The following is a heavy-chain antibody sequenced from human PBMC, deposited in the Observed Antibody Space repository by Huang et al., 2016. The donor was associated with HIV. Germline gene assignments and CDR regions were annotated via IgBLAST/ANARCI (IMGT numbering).Heavy chain of an antibody. J-gene: IGHJ4*02. Sequence: QVQLVESGGGVVQPGGSLRLSCAASGFTFRNYDIHWVRQAPGTGLEWVACIRYDGSLTYYGDSVKGRFTISRDKFKSTLWLQLNSLTAEDTAVYYCARSANKWFFDYWGQGTLVTVSS. CDR2: IRYDGSLT. CDR1: GFTFRNYD. D-gene: IGHD3-22*01. CDR3: ARSANKWFFDY. V-gene: IGHV3-30*02.